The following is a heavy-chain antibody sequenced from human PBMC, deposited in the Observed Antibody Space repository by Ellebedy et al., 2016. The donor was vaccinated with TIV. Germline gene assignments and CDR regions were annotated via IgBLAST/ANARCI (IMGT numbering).Heavy chain of an antibody. CDR1: GFTFNNYA. Sequence: GESLKISXAASGFTFNNYAMSWVRQAPGKGLEWVSGMSGSGDNTDYADSVKGRFTISRVNSKNTLYLQMNSLRAEDMAVYYCAKDHRIVRSFDYWGRGTLVTVSS. V-gene: IGHV3-23*01. CDR3: AKDHRIVRSFDY. D-gene: IGHD3-16*02. J-gene: IGHJ4*02. CDR2: MSGSGDNT.